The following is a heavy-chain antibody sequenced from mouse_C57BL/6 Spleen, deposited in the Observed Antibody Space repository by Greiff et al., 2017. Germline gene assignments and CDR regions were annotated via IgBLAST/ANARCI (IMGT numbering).Heavy chain of an antibody. D-gene: IGHD2-5*01. CDR2: IYPGDGDT. V-gene: IGHV1-82*01. J-gene: IGHJ1*03. CDR1: GYAFSSSW. CDR3: ARSGDSNTRGGYFDV. Sequence: QVQLQQSGPELVKPGASVKISCKASGYAFSSSWMNWVKQRPGKGLEWIGRIYPGDGDTNYNGKFKGKATLTADKSSRTAYMQLSSLTSEDSAVYFCARSGDSNTRGGYFDVWGTGTTVTVSS.